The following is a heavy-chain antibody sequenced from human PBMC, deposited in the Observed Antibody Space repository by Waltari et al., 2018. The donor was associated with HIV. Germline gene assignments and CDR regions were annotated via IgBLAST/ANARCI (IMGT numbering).Heavy chain of an antibody. Sequence: QVQLQESGPGLVKPSQTLSLTCTVSGDSINSGRYWAWIRQHPEKGLEWIAFVYYRGSTFSNPSFKSRATVSVDTSKNQFSLKLTSMTAADTAVYYCARVVYWYFDLWGRGTLVTVSS. CDR1: GDSINSGRY. CDR3: ARVVYWYFDL. J-gene: IGHJ2*01. V-gene: IGHV4-31*03. CDR2: VYYRGST.